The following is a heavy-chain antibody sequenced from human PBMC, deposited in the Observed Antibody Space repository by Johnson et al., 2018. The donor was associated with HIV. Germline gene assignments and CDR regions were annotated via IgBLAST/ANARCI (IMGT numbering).Heavy chain of an antibody. CDR3: ARERGYSYGRGAFDI. CDR2: ISYDGINK. CDR1: GFTFSSCA. J-gene: IGHJ3*02. V-gene: IGHV3-30*04. Sequence: QVQLVESGGGVVQPGRSLRLSCAASGFTFSSCAMHWVRQAPGKGLEWETIISYDGINKYYAESVKGRFTISRDISKDTLYLQMNSLRAEDTAVYYCARERGYSYGRGAFDIWGQGTMVTVSS. D-gene: IGHD5-18*01.